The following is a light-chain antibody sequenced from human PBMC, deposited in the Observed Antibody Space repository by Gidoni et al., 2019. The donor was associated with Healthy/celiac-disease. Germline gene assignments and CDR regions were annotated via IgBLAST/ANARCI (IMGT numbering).Light chain of an antibody. CDR1: QSVSSSY. V-gene: IGKV3D-20*01. Sequence: EIVLTQSPATLPLSPGERATLPCVSSQSVSSSYLAWYQQKPGLAPSLLIYDASSGATGIPDRFSGRGSGTDFTLTISRLEAEDFGVYYWQQYGSSPYTFGQGTKLEIK. CDR2: DAS. CDR3: QQYGSSPYT. J-gene: IGKJ2*01.